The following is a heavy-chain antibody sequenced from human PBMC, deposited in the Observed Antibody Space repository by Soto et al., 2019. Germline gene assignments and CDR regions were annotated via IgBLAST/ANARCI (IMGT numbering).Heavy chain of an antibody. CDR1: GGTFSSYA. J-gene: IGHJ6*02. V-gene: IGHV1-69*01. Sequence: QVQLVQSGAEVKKPGSSVKVSCTAPGGTFSSYAISWVRQAPGQGLEWMGGIIPIFGTAKYAQKFQGRVTITADESTSTGYMELSSLRSEDTAVYYCARSQCGSSSLDLYYYNYYGMDVWGQGTTVTVSS. CDR2: IIPIFGTA. D-gene: IGHD2-2*01. CDR3: ARSQCGSSSLDLYYYNYYGMDV.